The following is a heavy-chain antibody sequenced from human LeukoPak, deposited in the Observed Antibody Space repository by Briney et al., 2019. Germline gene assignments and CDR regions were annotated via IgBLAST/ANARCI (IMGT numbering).Heavy chain of an antibody. CDR3: ASAMNFGHFDL. CDR2: IYSGGGT. Sequence: EGSLRLSCAASGFSVNNKYMTWIRQTPAKGLEWVSVIYSGGGTYYTDFVKGRFTISRDDSKNTLFLQMNSLRAEDSAVYYCASAMNFGHFDLWGRGTLVTVSS. V-gene: IGHV3-53*01. J-gene: IGHJ2*01. CDR1: GFSVNNKY. D-gene: IGHD2-2*01.